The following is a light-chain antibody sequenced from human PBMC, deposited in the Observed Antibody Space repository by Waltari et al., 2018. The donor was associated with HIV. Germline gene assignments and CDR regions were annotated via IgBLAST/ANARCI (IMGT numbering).Light chain of an antibody. Sequence: QSVLTQPPSVPGAPGQRVTISCTGSKSNIGAGYNVHWYQQLPGTAPKLLIYGNTNRAAGVPDRFSGSKSVSSASLAITGLQAEDEADYYCQSYDSSLSTYVFGTGTKVTVL. CDR3: QSYDSSLSTYV. CDR2: GNT. CDR1: KSNIGAGYN. J-gene: IGLJ1*01. V-gene: IGLV1-40*01.